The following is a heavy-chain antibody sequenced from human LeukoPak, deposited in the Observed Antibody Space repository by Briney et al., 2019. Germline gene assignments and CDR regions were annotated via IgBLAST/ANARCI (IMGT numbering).Heavy chain of an antibody. D-gene: IGHD1-26*01. CDR1: GFTFSSYS. Sequence: VGSLRLSCAASGFTFSSYSMSCVRQSPGKGLEWVSFISSSSYTIYYADPVQGRFTISRDNAKNSLYLQMNSLRAEDTAVYYCARARPPPRGHRPGELLLFDSWGQGTLVTVSS. CDR2: ISSSSYTI. J-gene: IGHJ4*02. V-gene: IGHV3-48*01. CDR3: ARARPPPRGHRPGELLLFDS.